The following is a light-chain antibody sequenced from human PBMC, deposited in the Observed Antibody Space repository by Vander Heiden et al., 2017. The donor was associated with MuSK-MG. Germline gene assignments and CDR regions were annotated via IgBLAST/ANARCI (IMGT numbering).Light chain of an antibody. CDR3: QKDNSAVFT. V-gene: IGKV1-27*01. CDR2: DAS. CDR1: QDISDF. J-gene: IGKJ3*01. Sequence: IQMTQSPSSLSASVGDRVTITCRASQDISDFLAWYQQRPGKVPKLLIYDASTLQSGVPSRFSGSGSGTDFTLTISGLQPEDVATYYCQKDNSAVFTFGHGTKVDIK.